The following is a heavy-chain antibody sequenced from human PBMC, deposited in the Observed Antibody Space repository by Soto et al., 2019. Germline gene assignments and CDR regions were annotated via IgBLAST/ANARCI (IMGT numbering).Heavy chain of an antibody. CDR1: GFTFSSYA. D-gene: IGHD2-2*01. V-gene: IGHV3-23*01. Sequence: EVQLLESGGGLVQPGGSLRLSWAASGFTFSSYAMSWVRQAPGKGLEWVSAISGSGGSTYYADSVKGRFTISRDNSKNTLYLQMNSLRAEDTAVYYCAKDVYCSSTSCYDYYYYYYMDVWGKGTTVTVSS. J-gene: IGHJ6*03. CDR3: AKDVYCSSTSCYDYYYYYYMDV. CDR2: ISGSGGST.